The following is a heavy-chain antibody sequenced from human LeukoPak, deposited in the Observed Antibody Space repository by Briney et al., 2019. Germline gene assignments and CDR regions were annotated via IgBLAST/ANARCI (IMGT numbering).Heavy chain of an antibody. Sequence: ASVKVSCKASGYTFTGYYMHWVRQAPGQGLEWMGRINPNSGGTNYAQKFQGRVTMTRDTSISTAYMELSRLRSDDTAVYYCARPGSHSGWFYLDYWGQGTLVTVSS. D-gene: IGHD6-19*01. V-gene: IGHV1-2*06. CDR1: GYTFTGYY. CDR2: INPNSGGT. J-gene: IGHJ4*02. CDR3: ARPGSHSGWFYLDY.